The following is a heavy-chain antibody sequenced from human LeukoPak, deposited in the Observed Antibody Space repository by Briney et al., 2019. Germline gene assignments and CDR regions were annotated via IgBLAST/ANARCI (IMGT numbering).Heavy chain of an antibody. D-gene: IGHD6-19*01. CDR1: GFTFSTYP. CDR3: VKGGNSGWWYFDY. CDR2: ISSDGDST. V-gene: IGHV3-64D*06. J-gene: IGHJ4*02. Sequence: GGSLRLSCSASGFTFSTYPMHWVRQAPGRGLEYVSSISSDGDSTYYADSVKGRFTISRDNSKNTLYLQMSSLRAEDTAVYYCVKGGNSGWWYFDYWGQGTLVTVSS.